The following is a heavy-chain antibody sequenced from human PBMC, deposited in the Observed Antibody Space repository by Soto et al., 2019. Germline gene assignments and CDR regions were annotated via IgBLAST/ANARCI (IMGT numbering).Heavy chain of an antibody. CDR1: GFTFSSYG. CDR2: IWYDGSNK. Sequence: QVQLVESGGGVVQPGRSLRLSCAASGFTFSSYGMHWVRQAPGKGLEWGAVIWYDGSNKYYEDSVKGPFTISRENSKNTVYLQMNSLGAEDTAVDYWAREMARVGVRAPYYYYGMDVWGQGTTVTVSS. CDR3: AREMARVGVRAPYYYYGMDV. V-gene: IGHV3-33*01. D-gene: IGHD3-10*01. J-gene: IGHJ6*02.